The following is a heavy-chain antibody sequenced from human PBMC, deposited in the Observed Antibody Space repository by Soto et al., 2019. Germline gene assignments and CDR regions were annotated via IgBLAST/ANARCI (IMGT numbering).Heavy chain of an antibody. CDR3: ARESVTAGGNNYFDP. D-gene: IGHD2-21*02. V-gene: IGHV4-4*02. J-gene: IGHJ5*01. CDR2: VCHTGDT. CDR1: CGTVARSHL. Sequence: SETLSLTCCVSCGTVARSHLFRCFRHSPGRGQEWIGNVCHTGDTNFNSALQRGVTFTVDLFNNHFSLRLTSVTAADTAVYFCARESVTAGGNNYFDPWGPGTLVTVSS.